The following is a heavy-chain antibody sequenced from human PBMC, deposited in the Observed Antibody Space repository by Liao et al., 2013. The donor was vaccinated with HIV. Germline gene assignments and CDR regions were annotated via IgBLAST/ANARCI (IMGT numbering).Heavy chain of an antibody. V-gene: IGHV4-34*01. D-gene: IGHD3-10*01. Sequence: QVQLQQWGAGLLKPSETLSLTCAVYGGSFSGYYWSWIRQPPGKGLEWIGEINHSGSTNYNPSLKSRVTISVDTSKNQFSLRLTAVTAADTAVYYCARVGGPQLRGAYRALDYWGPGALVAVS. CDR1: GGSFSGYY. J-gene: IGHJ4*02. CDR3: ARVGGPQLRGAYRALDY. CDR2: INHSGST.